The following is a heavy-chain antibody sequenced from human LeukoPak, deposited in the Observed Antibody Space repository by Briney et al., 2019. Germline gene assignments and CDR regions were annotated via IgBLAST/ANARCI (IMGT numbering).Heavy chain of an antibody. Sequence: SETLSLTCTVSSGSLGSYYWNWLRQPAGKGLEWIGHIYTSGSTNYNPSLKSRVTMSVDTSKNQFSLKLNSVTAADTAFYYCAREYSSSSSKALDYWGQGTLVTVSS. V-gene: IGHV4-4*07. D-gene: IGHD6-6*01. CDR3: AREYSSSSSKALDY. CDR1: SGSLGSYY. J-gene: IGHJ4*02. CDR2: IYTSGST.